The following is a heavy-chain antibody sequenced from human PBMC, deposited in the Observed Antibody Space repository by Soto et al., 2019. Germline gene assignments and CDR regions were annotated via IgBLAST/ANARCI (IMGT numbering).Heavy chain of an antibody. V-gene: IGHV2-70*13. CDR1: GFSLPSPGMC. CDR3: ARSIRGPRRFNGMDV. CDR2: IERDDDDK. Sequence: GPTRVTPKDTLTVTGTFSGFSLPSPGMCVSWIRQSPGKALEWLALIERDDDDKYYSTSLKTRLTISKDTRKNQVVLTMANMDPADTATYYCARSIRGPRRFNGMDVWGQGTTVTVSS. J-gene: IGHJ6*02. D-gene: IGHD1-20*01.